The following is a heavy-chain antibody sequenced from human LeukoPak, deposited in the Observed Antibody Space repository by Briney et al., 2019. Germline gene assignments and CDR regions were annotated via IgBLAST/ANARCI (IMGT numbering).Heavy chain of an antibody. D-gene: IGHD5-18*01. Sequence: GGSLRLSCAASGFTFSSYAMHWVRQAPGKGLEWVAVISYDGSNKYYADSVKGRFTISRDNSKNTLYLQMNSLRAEDTAAYYCARGSGYSYGYFYSDFDYWGQGTLVTVSS. V-gene: IGHV3-30-3*01. CDR1: GFTFSSYA. CDR3: ARGSGYSYGYFYSDFDY. J-gene: IGHJ4*02. CDR2: ISYDGSNK.